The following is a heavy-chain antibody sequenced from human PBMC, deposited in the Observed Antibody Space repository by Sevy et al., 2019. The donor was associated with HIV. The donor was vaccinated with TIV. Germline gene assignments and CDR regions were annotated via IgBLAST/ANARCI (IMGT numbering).Heavy chain of an antibody. J-gene: IGHJ6*02. CDR2: INSDGSST. V-gene: IGHV3-74*01. Sequence: GGSLRLSCAASGFTFSRYWMHWVRQAPGKGLVWVSRINSDGSSTSYADSVKGRFTISRDNAKNTLYLQMNSLRAEDTAVYYCARVDVRGVIITSDTNYYYGMDVWGQGTTVTVSS. CDR3: ARVDVRGVIITSDTNYYYGMDV. D-gene: IGHD3-10*01. CDR1: GFTFSRYW.